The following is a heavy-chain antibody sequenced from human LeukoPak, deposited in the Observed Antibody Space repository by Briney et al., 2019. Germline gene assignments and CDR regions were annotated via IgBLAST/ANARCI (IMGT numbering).Heavy chain of an antibody. Sequence: GGSLRLSCAASGFTFSSYSMNWVRQAPGKGLEWVSSISSSSSYIYYADSVKGRFTISRDNSKNTLYLQMNSLRAEDTAVYYCAKDSRAYCGGDCYFTWGQGTLVTVSS. CDR2: ISSSSSYI. CDR3: AKDSRAYCGGDCYFT. V-gene: IGHV3-21*04. J-gene: IGHJ5*02. CDR1: GFTFSSYS. D-gene: IGHD2-21*02.